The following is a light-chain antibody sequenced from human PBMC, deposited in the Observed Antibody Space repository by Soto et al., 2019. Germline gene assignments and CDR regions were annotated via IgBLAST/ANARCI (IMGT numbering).Light chain of an antibody. CDR3: QQSFDTLSFT. CDR2: AAS. CDR1: QSISSY. Sequence: DIQMTQSPSSLSASVGDRVTITCRASQSISSYLNWYQQKPGKAPKLLIYAASSLQSGVPSRFSGSGSGTDFTLTISSLQPEDFATYICQQSFDTLSFTFGGGTKVDIK. V-gene: IGKV1-39*01. J-gene: IGKJ4*01.